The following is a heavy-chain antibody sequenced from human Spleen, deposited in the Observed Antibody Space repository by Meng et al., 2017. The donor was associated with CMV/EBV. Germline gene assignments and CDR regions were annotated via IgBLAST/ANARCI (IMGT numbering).Heavy chain of an antibody. D-gene: IGHD3-10*01. Sequence: GESLKISCAASGFTFSSYSMNWVRQAPGKGLEWVSSISSSSSYIYYADSVKGRFTISRDNAKSSVYLQTNSLRAEDTGVYFCTKLFDYWGQGTLVTVSS. V-gene: IGHV3-21*06. CDR1: GFTFSSYS. CDR2: ISSSSSYI. J-gene: IGHJ4*02. CDR3: TKLFDY.